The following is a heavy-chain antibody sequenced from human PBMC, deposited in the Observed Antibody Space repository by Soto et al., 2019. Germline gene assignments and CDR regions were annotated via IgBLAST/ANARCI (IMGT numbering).Heavy chain of an antibody. D-gene: IGHD2-2*02. Sequence: PSETLSLTCTVSGGSISSSSYYWGWIRQPPGKGLEWIGSIYYSGSTYYNPSLKSRVTISVDTSKNQFSLKLSSVTAADTAVYYCARDGRYCSSTSCYTNWFDPWGQGTLVTVSS. V-gene: IGHV4-39*02. CDR1: GGSISSSSYY. J-gene: IGHJ5*02. CDR3: ARDGRYCSSTSCYTNWFDP. CDR2: IYYSGST.